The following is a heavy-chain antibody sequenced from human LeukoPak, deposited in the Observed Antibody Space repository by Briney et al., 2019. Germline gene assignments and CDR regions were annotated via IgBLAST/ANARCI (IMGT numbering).Heavy chain of an antibody. J-gene: IGHJ4*02. CDR1: GFTFGDYV. V-gene: IGHV3-49*04. Sequence: GRSLRLSCTASGFTFGDYVMSWVRQAPGKGLEWVGFIRSKAYGGTTEYAASVKGRFTISRDGSKSIAYLQMNSLKTEDTAVYYCTRGKYYDFWSGYYPDYWGQGTLVTVSS. CDR2: IRSKAYGGTT. CDR3: TRGKYYDFWSGYYPDY. D-gene: IGHD3-3*01.